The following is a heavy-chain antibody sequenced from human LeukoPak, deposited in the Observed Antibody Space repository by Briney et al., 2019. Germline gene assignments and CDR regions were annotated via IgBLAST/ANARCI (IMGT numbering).Heavy chain of an antibody. Sequence: EGSLRLSCAASGVTFSGYSMNWVRQAPGKGLEWVSAITATSLHIYYADSVKGRFTISRDNSKNTLYLQMNSLRAEDTAVYYCAKGRDGYKYDAFDIWGQGTMVTVSS. CDR2: ITATSLHI. CDR3: AKGRDGYKYDAFDI. J-gene: IGHJ3*02. D-gene: IGHD5-24*01. CDR1: GVTFSGYS. V-gene: IGHV3-23*01.